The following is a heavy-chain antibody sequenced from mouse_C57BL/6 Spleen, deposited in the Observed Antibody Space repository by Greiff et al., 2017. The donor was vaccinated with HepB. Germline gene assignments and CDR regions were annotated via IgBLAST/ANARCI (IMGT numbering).Heavy chain of an antibody. V-gene: IGHV14-2*01. J-gene: IGHJ4*01. CDR2: IDPEDGET. Sequence: VQLKESGAELVKPGASVKLSCTASGFNIKDYYMHWVKQRTEQGLEWIGRIDPEDGETKYAPKFQGKATITADTSSNTAYLQLSSLTSEDTAVYYCALYYGNYDYAMDYWGQGTSVTVSS. CDR1: GFNIKDYY. CDR3: ALYYGNYDYAMDY. D-gene: IGHD2-1*01.